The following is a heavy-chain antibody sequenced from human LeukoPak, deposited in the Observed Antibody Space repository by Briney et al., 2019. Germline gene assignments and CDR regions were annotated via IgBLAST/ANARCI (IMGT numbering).Heavy chain of an antibody. Sequence: GGSLRLSCAASGFTFSSYAMHWVRQAPGKGLEWVAVISYDGSNKYYADSVKGRFTISRDNSKNTLYLQMNSLRAEDTAVYYCARIVGAIAQNWFDPWGREPWSPSPQ. V-gene: IGHV3-30*04. CDR3: ARIVGAIAQNWFDP. J-gene: IGHJ5*02. CDR2: ISYDGSNK. CDR1: GFTFSSYA. D-gene: IGHD1-26*01.